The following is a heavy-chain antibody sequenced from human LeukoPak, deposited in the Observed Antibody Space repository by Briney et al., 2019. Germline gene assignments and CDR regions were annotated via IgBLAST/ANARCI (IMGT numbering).Heavy chain of an antibody. CDR2: IGSSSNYI. Sequence: GGSLRLSCAASGFTFRSYSMNWVRQAPGKGLEWVSSIGSSSNYIYYADPVKGRFTISRDNAKNSLYLQMSSLRAEDTAVYYCAREGYYYGSGSYRDGFDIWGQGTMVTVSS. D-gene: IGHD3-10*01. CDR3: AREGYYYGSGSYRDGFDI. V-gene: IGHV3-21*01. CDR1: GFTFRSYS. J-gene: IGHJ3*02.